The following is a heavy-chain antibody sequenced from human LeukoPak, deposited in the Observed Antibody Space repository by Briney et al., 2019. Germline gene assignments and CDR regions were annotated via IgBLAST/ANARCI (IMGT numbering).Heavy chain of an antibody. Sequence: SETLSLTCAVYGGSFSGYYWSWIRQSPGKGLEWIGEINHSGSTNYKPSLKSRVTISVDTSKNQFSLKLSSVTAADTALYYCARGAVDIVATTLDYWGQGTLVTVSS. CDR3: ARGAVDIVATTLDY. J-gene: IGHJ4*02. CDR2: INHSGST. CDR1: GGSFSGYY. V-gene: IGHV4-34*01. D-gene: IGHD5-12*01.